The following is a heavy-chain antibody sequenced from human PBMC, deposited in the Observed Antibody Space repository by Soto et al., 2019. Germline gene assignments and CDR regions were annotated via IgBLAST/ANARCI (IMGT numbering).Heavy chain of an antibody. CDR3: VRDRALDSSGHWFDT. V-gene: IGHV4-31*03. Sequence: SETLSLTCTVSGRPVSSGGYYWTWIRQHPGRGLEWIGYIYHIGSPYYNPSLENRVTISLDTSKNQFSLNLTSVTAADTAIYYCVRDRALDSSGHWFDTWGQGXLVTVSS. CDR2: IYHIGSP. J-gene: IGHJ5*02. D-gene: IGHD3-22*01. CDR1: GRPVSSGGYY.